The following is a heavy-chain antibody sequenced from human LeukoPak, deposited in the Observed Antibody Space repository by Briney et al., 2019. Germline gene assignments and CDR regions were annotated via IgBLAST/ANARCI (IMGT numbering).Heavy chain of an antibody. CDR2: IYSGGST. D-gene: IGHD2-2*01. Sequence: GGSLRLSCAASGFTVSSNYMSWVRQAPGKGLEWVSVIYSGGSTYYADSVKGRFTISRDNSKNTLYLQMNSLRAEDTAVYYCAKDAIGYCSSTSCYTFDYWGQGTLVTVSS. J-gene: IGHJ4*02. V-gene: IGHV3-53*05. CDR3: AKDAIGYCSSTSCYTFDY. CDR1: GFTVSSNY.